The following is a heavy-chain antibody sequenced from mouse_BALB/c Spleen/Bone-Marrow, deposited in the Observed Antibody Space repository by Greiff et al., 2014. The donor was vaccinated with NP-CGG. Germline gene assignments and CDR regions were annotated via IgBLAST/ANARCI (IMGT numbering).Heavy chain of an antibody. CDR1: GYAFSSYW. Sequence: VQLQQSGAELVRPGSSVKISCKASGYAFSSYWMNWVKQRPGQGLEWIGQIYPGDGGTNYNGKFKGKATLTADKSSSTAYMQLSGLTSEDSAVYFSAGGVPMDDWGQGTSVTVSS. CDR3: AGGVPMDD. V-gene: IGHV1-80*01. J-gene: IGHJ4*01. CDR2: IYPGDGGT.